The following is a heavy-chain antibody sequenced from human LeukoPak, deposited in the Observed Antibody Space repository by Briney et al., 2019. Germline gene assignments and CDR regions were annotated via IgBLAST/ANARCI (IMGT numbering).Heavy chain of an antibody. D-gene: IGHD3-16*01. V-gene: IGHV3-13*01. Sequence: GGSLRLSCVASGFTFGSYDMNWVRQAPGKGLEWVSGIGIAGDTYYPGSVKGRFTVSRENAKNSLYLQMNSPRAEDTAVYYCAREITPMGAGFDAFDIWGRGTMVTVSS. CDR3: AREITPMGAGFDAFDI. CDR1: GFTFGSYD. CDR2: IGIAGDT. J-gene: IGHJ3*02.